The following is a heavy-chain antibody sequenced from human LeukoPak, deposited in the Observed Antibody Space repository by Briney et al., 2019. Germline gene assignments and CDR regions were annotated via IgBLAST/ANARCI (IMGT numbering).Heavy chain of an antibody. D-gene: IGHD1-26*01. Sequence: SETLSLTCAVYGGSFSGYYWSWIRQPPGKGLEWIGEINHSVSTNYNPSLKSRVTISVDTSKNQFSLKLSSVTAADTAVYYCARALPYSGSYISHWGQGTLVTVSS. V-gene: IGHV4-34*01. CDR2: INHSVST. CDR1: GGSFSGYY. J-gene: IGHJ4*02. CDR3: ARALPYSGSYISH.